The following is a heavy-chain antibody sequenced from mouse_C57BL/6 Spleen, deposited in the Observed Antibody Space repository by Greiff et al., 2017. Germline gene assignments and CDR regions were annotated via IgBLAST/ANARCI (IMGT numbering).Heavy chain of an antibody. CDR3: ARGHYYGSSFYWYFDV. CDR1: GYTFTSYW. Sequence: VQLQQPGAELVKPGASVKMSCKASGYTFTSYWITWVKQRPGQGLEWIGDIYPGSGSTNYNEKFKSKATLTVDTSSSTAYMQLSSLTSEDSAVYYCARGHYYGSSFYWYFDVWGTGTTVTVSS. D-gene: IGHD1-1*01. V-gene: IGHV1-55*01. J-gene: IGHJ1*03. CDR2: IYPGSGST.